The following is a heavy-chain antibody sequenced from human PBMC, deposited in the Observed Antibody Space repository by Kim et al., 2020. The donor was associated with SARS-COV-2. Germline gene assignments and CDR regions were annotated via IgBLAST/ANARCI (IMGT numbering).Heavy chain of an antibody. CDR1: GGSISSSSYY. J-gene: IGHJ4*02. CDR2: IYYSGST. V-gene: IGHV4-39*01. Sequence: SETLSLTCTVSGGSISSSSYYWGWIRQPPGKGLEWIGSIYYSGSTYYNPSLKSRVTISVDTSKNQFSLKLSSVTAADTAVYYCARHNTAMVEGYFDYWGQGTLVTVSS. CDR3: ARHNTAMVEGYFDY. D-gene: IGHD5-18*01.